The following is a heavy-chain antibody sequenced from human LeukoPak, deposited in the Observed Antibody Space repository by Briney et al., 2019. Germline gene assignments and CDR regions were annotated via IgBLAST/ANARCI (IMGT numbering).Heavy chain of an antibody. J-gene: IGHJ4*02. V-gene: IGHV1-18*01. D-gene: IGHD5-12*01. Sequence: ASVKVSCKASGYTFTSYGISWVRQAPGQGLEWMGWISAYNGNTNYAQKLQGRVTMTTDTSTSTAYMELRSLRSDDTAVYYCARRGFVDKVATTAYYFDYWGQGTLVTVSS. CDR3: ARRGFVDKVATTAYYFDY. CDR2: ISAYNGNT. CDR1: GYTFTSYG.